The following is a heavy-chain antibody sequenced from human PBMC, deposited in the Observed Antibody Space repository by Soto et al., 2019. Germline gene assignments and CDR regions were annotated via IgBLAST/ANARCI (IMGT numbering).Heavy chain of an antibody. CDR3: TREGI. CDR2: IASSGTPI. J-gene: IGHJ4*02. Sequence: EVQLVESGGGLAQPGGSLRLSCAASGFTFSDYAMNWVRQVPGKGLEWISQIASSGTPIYYADSVRGRFTSSRDNAENSLYLKMNSLRDEDTAVYFCTREGIWGQGTLVTVSS. V-gene: IGHV3-48*02. CDR1: GFTFSDYA.